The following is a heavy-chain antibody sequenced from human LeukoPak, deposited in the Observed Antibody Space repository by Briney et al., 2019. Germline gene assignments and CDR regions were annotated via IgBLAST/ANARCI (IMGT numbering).Heavy chain of an antibody. V-gene: IGHV3-23*01. CDR2: ISGRGGST. CDR3: AKAPSGGLDHFDY. J-gene: IGHJ4*02. Sequence: GGSLRLSCAASGFTSSSYAMSWVRQAPGKGLEWVSAISGRGGSTYYADSVKGRFTISRDNSKNTLYLQMNSLRAEDTAVYYCAKAPSGGLDHFDYWGQGTLVTVSS. CDR1: GFTSSSYA. D-gene: IGHD6-25*01.